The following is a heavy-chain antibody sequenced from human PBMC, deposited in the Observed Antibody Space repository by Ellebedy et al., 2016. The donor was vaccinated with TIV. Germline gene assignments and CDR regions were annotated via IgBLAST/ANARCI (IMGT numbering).Heavy chain of an antibody. Sequence: LRLXCTVSGGSISSGGYYWSWIRQHPGKGLEWIGYIYYSGSTYYNPSLKSRVTISVDTSKNQFSLKLSSVTAADTAVYYCARESYKDYGSGSYYNANYYYYYGMDVWGQGTTVTVSS. D-gene: IGHD3-10*01. V-gene: IGHV4-31*03. CDR2: IYYSGST. CDR1: GGSISSGGYY. J-gene: IGHJ6*02. CDR3: ARESYKDYGSGSYYNANYYYYYGMDV.